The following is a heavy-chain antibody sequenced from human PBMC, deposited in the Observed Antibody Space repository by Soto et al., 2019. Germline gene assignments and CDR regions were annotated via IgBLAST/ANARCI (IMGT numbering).Heavy chain of an antibody. CDR2: FVPLFGTT. V-gene: IGHV1-69*01. D-gene: IGHD3-16*01. Sequence: QLVQSGSEVKKPGSSVKVSCQASGGTFSGYVVTWVRQAPGQGLEWMGEFVPLFGTTNYAQRCSGRITINAEESTSTAYMELRTLRSADTAVYYCATHGLGVSSPPYFDNWGQGTLVTVSS. J-gene: IGHJ4*02. CDR1: GGTFSGYV. CDR3: ATHGLGVSSPPYFDN.